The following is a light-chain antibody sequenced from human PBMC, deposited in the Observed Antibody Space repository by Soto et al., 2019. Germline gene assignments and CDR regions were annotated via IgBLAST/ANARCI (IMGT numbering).Light chain of an antibody. CDR1: QYINTY. Sequence: DIQMTQSPSSLSVSVADRVTITCRASQYINTYLNWYQHRPGKAPKLLIYAASSLQSGVPSRFSGSGSGTDFTLTISSLQPEDSATYYCQHSYNTPYTFGQGTKLEIK. V-gene: IGKV1-39*01. CDR2: AAS. CDR3: QHSYNTPYT. J-gene: IGKJ2*01.